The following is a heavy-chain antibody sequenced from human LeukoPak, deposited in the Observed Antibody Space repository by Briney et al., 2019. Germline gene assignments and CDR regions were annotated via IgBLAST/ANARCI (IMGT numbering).Heavy chain of an antibody. V-gene: IGHV4-39*07. D-gene: IGHD2-15*01. Sequence: PSETLSLTCTVSGGSISSSSYYWGWIRQPPGKGLEWIGSIYYSGSTYYNPSLKSRVTISVDTSKNQFSLKLSSVTAADTAVYYCARETRSGGSLLRGNWFDPWGQGTLVTVSS. CDR3: ARETRSGGSLLRGNWFDP. CDR1: GGSISSSSYY. J-gene: IGHJ5*02. CDR2: IYYSGST.